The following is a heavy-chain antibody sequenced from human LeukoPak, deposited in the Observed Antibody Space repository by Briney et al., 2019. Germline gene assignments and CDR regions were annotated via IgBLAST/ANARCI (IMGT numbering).Heavy chain of an antibody. V-gene: IGHV4-34*01. CDR1: GGSFSGYY. CDR2: INHSGST. Sequence: SETLSLTCAVYGGSFSGYYWSWIRQPPGKGLEWIGEINHSGSTNYNPSLKSRVTISVDTSKNQFSLKLSSVTAADTAVYYCARGVRDSSGYYSQPYYFDYWGQGTLVTVSS. CDR3: ARGVRDSSGYYSQPYYFDY. J-gene: IGHJ4*02. D-gene: IGHD3-22*01.